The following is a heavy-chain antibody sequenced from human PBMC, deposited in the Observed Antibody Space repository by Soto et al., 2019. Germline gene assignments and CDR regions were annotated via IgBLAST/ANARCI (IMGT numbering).Heavy chain of an antibody. CDR1: GGSISSSSYY. V-gene: IGHV4-39*01. CDR2: INYSGST. J-gene: IGHJ6*02. CDR3: ARHTSRKGLVVSRYGMDV. Sequence: QLQLQESGPGLVKPSETLSLTCTVSGGSISSSSYYWGWIRQPPGKGLEWIGSINYSGSTYYNPSRKSRVTISVDTSKNQFSLKLSSVTAADTAVYYCARHTSRKGLVVSRYGMDVWGQVTTVTVSS. D-gene: IGHD6-19*01.